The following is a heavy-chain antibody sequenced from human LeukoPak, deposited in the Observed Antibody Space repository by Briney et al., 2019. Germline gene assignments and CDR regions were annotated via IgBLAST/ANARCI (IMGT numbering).Heavy chain of an antibody. CDR3: AGDSSGYPRGYYGMDV. CDR2: ISAYNGNT. V-gene: IGHV1-18*01. CDR1: GYTFTSYG. J-gene: IGHJ6*02. D-gene: IGHD3-22*01. Sequence: GASVKVSCKASGYTFTSYGISWVRQTPGQGLEWMGWISAYNGNTNYAQKLQGRVTMTTDTSTSTAYMELRSLRSDDTAVYYCAGDSSGYPRGYYGMDVWGQGTTVTVSS.